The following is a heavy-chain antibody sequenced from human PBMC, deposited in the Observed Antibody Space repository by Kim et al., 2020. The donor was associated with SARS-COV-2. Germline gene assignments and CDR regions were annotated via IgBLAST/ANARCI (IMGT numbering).Heavy chain of an antibody. CDR2: ISSSSSYI. D-gene: IGHD3-22*01. V-gene: IGHV3-21*01. Sequence: GGSLRLSCAASGFTFSSYSMNWVRQAPGKGLEWVSSISSSSSYIYYADSVKGRFTISRDNAKNSLYLQMNSLRAEDTAVYYCARDHLPGTMIPEDWGQGTMVTVSS. CDR3: ARDHLPGTMIPED. CDR1: GFTFSSYS. J-gene: IGHJ3*01.